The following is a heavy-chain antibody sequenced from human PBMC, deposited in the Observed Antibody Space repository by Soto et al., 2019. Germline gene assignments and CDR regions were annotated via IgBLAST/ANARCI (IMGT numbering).Heavy chain of an antibody. J-gene: IGHJ6*02. D-gene: IGHD5-18*01. CDR3: ARDRGVQLWSVGMDV. Sequence: GGSLRLSCAASGFTFSSYGMHWVRQAPGKGLEWVAVIWYDGSNKYYADSVKGRFTISRDNSKNTLYLQMNSLRAEDTAVYYCARDRGVQLWSVGMDVWGQGTTVTVSS. CDR1: GFTFSSYG. V-gene: IGHV3-33*01. CDR2: IWYDGSNK.